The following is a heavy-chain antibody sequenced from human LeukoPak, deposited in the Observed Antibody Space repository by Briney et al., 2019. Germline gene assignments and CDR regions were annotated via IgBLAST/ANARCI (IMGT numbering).Heavy chain of an antibody. CDR1: GFTFSSYA. J-gene: IGHJ5*02. CDR3: AKSPVLVVPAAIAGSWVDP. CDR2: ISGSGGST. Sequence: GGSLRLSCAASGFTFSSYAMRWVRQAPGKGLEWVSAISGSGGSTYYADSVKGRFTISRDNSKNTLYLQMNSLRAEDTAVYYCAKSPVLVVPAAIAGSWVDPWGQGTLVTVSS. V-gene: IGHV3-23*01. D-gene: IGHD2-2*02.